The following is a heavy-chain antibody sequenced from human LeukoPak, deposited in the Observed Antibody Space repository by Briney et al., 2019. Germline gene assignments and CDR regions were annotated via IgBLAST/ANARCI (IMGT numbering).Heavy chain of an antibody. CDR2: IYYSGST. CDR3: ARAGSPTYGSGSYFSDY. D-gene: IGHD3-10*01. Sequence: SETLSLTCTVSGGSISSYYWSWIRQPPGKGLEWIGYIYYSGSTNYNPSLKSRVTISVDTSKNQFSLKPSSVTAADTAVYYCARAGSPTYGSGSYFSDYWGQGTLVTVSS. V-gene: IGHV4-59*01. CDR1: GGSISSYY. J-gene: IGHJ4*02.